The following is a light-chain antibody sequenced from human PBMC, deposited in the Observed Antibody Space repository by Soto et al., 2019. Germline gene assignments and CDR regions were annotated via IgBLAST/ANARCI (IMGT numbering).Light chain of an antibody. CDR1: SSDVGGYNY. V-gene: IGLV2-11*01. Sequence: QSALTQPRSASGSPGQSITISCTGTSSDVGGYNYVSWYQQHPAKAPKLIIFDVSKRPSGVPNRFSGSESDTTASLIISGLQPEDEADYYCSSYAGSSARVVFGGGTKLTVL. CDR2: DVS. CDR3: SSYAGSSARVV. J-gene: IGLJ2*01.